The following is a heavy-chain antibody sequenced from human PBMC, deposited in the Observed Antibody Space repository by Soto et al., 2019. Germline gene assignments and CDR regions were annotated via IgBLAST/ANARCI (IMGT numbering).Heavy chain of an antibody. CDR1: GYTFTSYY. J-gene: IGHJ1*01. V-gene: IGHV1-46*01. Sequence: GDSLQVSCKASGYTFTSYYMHWVRQAPGQGLEWMGIINPSGGSTSYAQKFQGRVTMTRDTSTSTVYMELSSLRSEDTAVYYCARGGAVVGATTSEYFQHWGKGNLVTVYS. CDR2: INPSGGST. CDR3: ARGGAVVGATTSEYFQH. D-gene: IGHD1-26*01.